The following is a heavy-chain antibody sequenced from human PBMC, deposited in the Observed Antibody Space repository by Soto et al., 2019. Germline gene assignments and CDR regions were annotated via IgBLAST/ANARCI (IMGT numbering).Heavy chain of an antibody. CDR3: ARAERKYCSSTSCYSAGRLSWFDP. CDR1: GGSFSGYY. J-gene: IGHJ5*02. CDR2: INHSGST. Sequence: QVQLQQWGAGLLKPSETLSLTCAVYGGSFSGYYWSWIRQPPGKGLEWIGEINHSGSTNYNPSLKRRVTISVDTSKNQFSLKLSSVTAADTAVYYCARAERKYCSSTSCYSAGRLSWFDPWGQGTLVTVSS. V-gene: IGHV4-34*01. D-gene: IGHD2-2*01.